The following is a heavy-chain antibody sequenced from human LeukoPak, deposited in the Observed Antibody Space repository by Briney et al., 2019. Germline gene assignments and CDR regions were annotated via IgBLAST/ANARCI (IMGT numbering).Heavy chain of an antibody. V-gene: IGHV4-31*03. CDR3: ARLSRYYYDSSGYLLDY. Sequence: SETLSLTCTVSGGSISSGGYYWSWIRQHPGKGLEWIGYIYYSGSTYYSPSLKSRVTISVDTSKNQFSLKLSSVTAADTAVYYCARLSRYYYDSSGYLLDYWGQGTLVTVSS. D-gene: IGHD3-22*01. CDR1: GGSISSGGYY. J-gene: IGHJ4*02. CDR2: IYYSGST.